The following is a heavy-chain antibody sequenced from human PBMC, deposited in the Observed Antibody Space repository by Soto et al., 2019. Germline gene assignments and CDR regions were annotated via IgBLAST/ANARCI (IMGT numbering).Heavy chain of an antibody. CDR2: IYYDGST. D-gene: IGHD3-10*01. Sequence: QLQLQESGPGLVKPSETLSLTCSVSGGSITTSRYNWDGIRQPPGKGLEWIGTIYYDGSTSYNPSLRSHVTISVDTSKNHVALKVTSVTAADTAVYYCARFYGNAFAVWGRGTVVTVSS. CDR1: GGSITTSRYN. CDR3: ARFYGNAFAV. J-gene: IGHJ3*01. V-gene: IGHV4-39*02.